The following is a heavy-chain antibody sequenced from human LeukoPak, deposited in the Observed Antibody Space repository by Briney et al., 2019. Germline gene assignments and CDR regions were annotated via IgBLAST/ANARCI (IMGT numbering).Heavy chain of an antibody. Sequence: GGSLRLSCAASGFTFSDYYMSWIRQAPGKGLEWVSYITTGSRSYTNHADSVKGRFTISRDNAKNSLYLRMNSLRAEDTGVYYCARGREVLDYWGQGTLVTVSS. CDR2: ITTGSRSYT. V-gene: IGHV3-11*06. J-gene: IGHJ4*02. D-gene: IGHD1-26*01. CDR3: ARGREVLDY. CDR1: GFTFSDYY.